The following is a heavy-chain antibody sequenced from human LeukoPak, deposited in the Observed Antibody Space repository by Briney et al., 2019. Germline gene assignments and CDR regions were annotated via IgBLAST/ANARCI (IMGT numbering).Heavy chain of an antibody. CDR3: AKFKGEPYYFDY. D-gene: IGHD1-14*01. CDR2: ISGSGGST. CDR1: GFTFSSYA. Sequence: SGGSLRLSCAASGFTFSSYAMSWVRQAPGKGLEWVSAISGSGGSTYYADSVKGRFTISRDNSKNTLYLHMNSLRAEDTAVYYCAKFKGEPYYFDYWGQGTLVTVSS. J-gene: IGHJ4*02. V-gene: IGHV3-23*01.